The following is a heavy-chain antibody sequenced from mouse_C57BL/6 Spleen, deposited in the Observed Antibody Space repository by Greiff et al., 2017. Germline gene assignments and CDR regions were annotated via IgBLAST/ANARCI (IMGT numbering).Heavy chain of an antibody. D-gene: IGHD2-5*01. V-gene: IGHV1-59*01. J-gene: IGHJ4*01. CDR2: IDPSDSYT. CDR1: GYTFTSYW. Sequence: QVQLKQPGAELVRPGTSVKLSCKASGYTFTSYWMHWVKQRPGQGLEWIGVIDPSDSYTNYNQKFKGKATLTVDTSSSTAYMQLSSLTSEDSAVYYCASQGSNYDYAMDYWGQGTSVTVSS. CDR3: ASQGSNYDYAMDY.